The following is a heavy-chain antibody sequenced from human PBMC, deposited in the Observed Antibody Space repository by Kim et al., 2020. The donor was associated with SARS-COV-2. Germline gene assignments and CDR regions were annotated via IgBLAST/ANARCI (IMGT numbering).Heavy chain of an antibody. J-gene: IGHJ4*02. CDR3: AKDPLGIASSVY. Sequence: YYADSVKGRFTISRDNSKNTLYLQMNSLRAEDTAVYYCAKDPLGIASSVYWGQGTLVTVSS. D-gene: IGHD3-10*01. V-gene: IGHV3-23*01.